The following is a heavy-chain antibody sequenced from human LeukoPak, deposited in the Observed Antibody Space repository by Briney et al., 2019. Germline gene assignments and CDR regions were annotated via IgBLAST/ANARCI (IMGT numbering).Heavy chain of an antibody. V-gene: IGHV4-59*08. D-gene: IGHD4-11*01. CDR2: IYYSGST. J-gene: IGHJ2*01. CDR1: GGSFSGYY. CDR3: ARRVFATGAYWYFDL. Sequence: SETLSLTCAVYGGSFSGYYWSWIRQPPGKGLEWIGYIYYSGSTNYNPSLKSRVTISVDTSKNQFSLKLSSVTAADTAVYYCARRVFATGAYWYFDLWGRGTLVTVSS.